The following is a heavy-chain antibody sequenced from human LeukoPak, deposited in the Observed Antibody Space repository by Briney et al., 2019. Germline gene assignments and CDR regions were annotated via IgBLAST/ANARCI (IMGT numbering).Heavy chain of an antibody. Sequence: GGSLRLSCAASGFTFSSYAMSWVRQAPGKGLEWASAISGSGGSTYYADSVKGRFTISRDNAKNSLYLQMNSLRAEDTAVYYCAELGITMIGGVWGKGTTVTISS. D-gene: IGHD3-10*02. CDR1: GFTFSSYA. CDR3: AELGITMIGGV. V-gene: IGHV3-23*01. J-gene: IGHJ6*04. CDR2: ISGSGGST.